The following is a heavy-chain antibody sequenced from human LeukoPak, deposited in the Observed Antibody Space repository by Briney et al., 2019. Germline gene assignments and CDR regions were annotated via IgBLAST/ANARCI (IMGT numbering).Heavy chain of an antibody. CDR3: ARDRGWQQFDY. CDR2: IKADGTGK. Sequence: GGSLRLSCVASGFTFSSSWMTWVRQAPGMGLERVANIKADGTGKYYVDSVRGRFSISRDNAKNSLYLELNSLRAEDTGVYFCARDRGWQQFDYWGQGTLVTVSS. J-gene: IGHJ4*01. D-gene: IGHD5-24*01. V-gene: IGHV3-7*01. CDR1: GFTFSSSW.